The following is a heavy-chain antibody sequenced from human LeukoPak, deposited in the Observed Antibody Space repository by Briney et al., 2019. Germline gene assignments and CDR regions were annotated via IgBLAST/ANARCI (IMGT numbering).Heavy chain of an antibody. CDR3: AKGGVRGVKGAFDI. J-gene: IGHJ3*02. CDR2: ISSSSSYI. Sequence: MAGGSLRLSCAASGFTFSIYSMNWVRQAPGKGLEWVSSISSSSSYIYYADSVKGRFTISRDNAKNSLYLQMNSLRAEDTAVYYCAKGGVRGVKGAFDIWGQGTMVTVSS. V-gene: IGHV3-21*01. CDR1: GFTFSIYS. D-gene: IGHD3-10*01.